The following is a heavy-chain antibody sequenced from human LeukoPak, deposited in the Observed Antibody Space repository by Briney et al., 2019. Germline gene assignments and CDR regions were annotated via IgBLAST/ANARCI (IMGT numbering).Heavy chain of an antibody. CDR2: ISSSGTTV. CDR1: SFTFSGFA. V-gene: IGHV3-48*01. D-gene: IGHD2-21*01. CDR3: AKIVDPNGVDY. Sequence: GSLRLSCAISSFTFSGFAINWVRQAPGKGPEWVSYISSSGTTVYYADFVKGRFTISRDQRSLYLQMNSLRAEDTAVYYCAKIVDPNGVDYWGQGTLVTVSS. J-gene: IGHJ4*02.